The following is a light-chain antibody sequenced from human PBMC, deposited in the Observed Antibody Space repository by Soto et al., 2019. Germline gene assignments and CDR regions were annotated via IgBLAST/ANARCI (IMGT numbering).Light chain of an antibody. Sequence: QSALTQPASVSGSPGQSNTISCTGTNSDVGSHNFVSWYQQYPGKAPKLLIYEASKRPSGLSNRFSGSKSGNTASLTISGLQAEDEADYYCCSLTNGATWVFGGGTKLTVL. CDR1: NSDVGSHNF. J-gene: IGLJ3*02. CDR3: CSLTNGATWV. CDR2: EAS. V-gene: IGLV2-23*01.